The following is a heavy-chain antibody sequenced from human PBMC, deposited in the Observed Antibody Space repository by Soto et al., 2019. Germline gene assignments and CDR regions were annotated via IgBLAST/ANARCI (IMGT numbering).Heavy chain of an antibody. D-gene: IGHD6-13*01. Sequence: EVQLEESGGGLIQPGGSLRLSCAASGFTINSNFMNWVRQAPGKGLEWGSVIYTGGGTYYADSVKGRFTISRDNSKNTLYLQMNSLRAEDTAVYYCARDSSSWFYFEYWGQGTLVTVSS. V-gene: IGHV3-53*01. CDR2: IYTGGGT. CDR3: ARDSSSWFYFEY. J-gene: IGHJ4*02. CDR1: GFTINSNF.